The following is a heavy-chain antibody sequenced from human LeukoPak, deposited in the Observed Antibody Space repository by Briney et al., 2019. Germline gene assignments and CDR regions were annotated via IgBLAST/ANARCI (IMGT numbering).Heavy chain of an antibody. Sequence: SVKVSCKASGGTFSSYAISWVRQAPGQGLEWMGRIIPILGIANYAQKFRGRVTITADKSTSTAYMELSSLRSEDTAVYYCARDVASIAARTRTYNWFDPWGQGTLVTVSS. CDR2: IIPILGIA. CDR1: GGTFSSYA. D-gene: IGHD6-6*01. J-gene: IGHJ5*02. V-gene: IGHV1-69*04. CDR3: ARDVASIAARTRTYNWFDP.